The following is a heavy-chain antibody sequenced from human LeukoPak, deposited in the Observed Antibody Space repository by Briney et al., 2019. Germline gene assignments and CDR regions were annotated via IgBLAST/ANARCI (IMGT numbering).Heavy chain of an antibody. CDR3: ARDSPTPGYGDYILDY. Sequence: ASVKVSCKASGSTFSSYAISWVRQAPGQGLEWMGRIIPILGIANYAQKFQGRVTITADKSTSTAYMELSSLRSEDTAVYYCARDSPTPGYGDYILDYWGQGTLVTVSS. D-gene: IGHD4-17*01. CDR2: IIPILGIA. CDR1: GSTFSSYA. J-gene: IGHJ4*02. V-gene: IGHV1-69*04.